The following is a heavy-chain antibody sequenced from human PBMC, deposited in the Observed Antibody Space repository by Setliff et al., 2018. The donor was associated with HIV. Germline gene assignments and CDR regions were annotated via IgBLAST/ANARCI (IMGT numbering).Heavy chain of an antibody. CDR1: GYTFSSND. D-gene: IGHD3-16*02. V-gene: IGHV1-8*01. Sequence: ASVKVSCKASGYTFSSNDINWVRQATGQGLEWMGWMNPNSGNTGYAQKFQGRVTMTRNTSISTAYMELSSLRSEDTAVYYCARVRGSYYDYVWGSYRYDYWGQGTLVTASS. CDR2: MNPNSGNT. CDR3: ARVRGSYYDYVWGSYRYDY. J-gene: IGHJ4*02.